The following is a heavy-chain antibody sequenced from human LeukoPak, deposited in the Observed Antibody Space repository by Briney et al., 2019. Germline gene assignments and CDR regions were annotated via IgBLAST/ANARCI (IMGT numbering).Heavy chain of an antibody. CDR2: ISSSSSYI. Sequence: GGSLRLSCAASGFTFSSYSMNWVRQAPGKGLEWVSSISSSSSYIYYADSVKGRFTISRDNAKNSLYLQMNSLRAEDTAVYYCAREHPGYYYDSSGYRHAFDIWGQGTMVTVSS. CDR3: AREHPGYYYDSSGYRHAFDI. CDR1: GFTFSSYS. D-gene: IGHD3-22*01. J-gene: IGHJ3*02. V-gene: IGHV3-21*01.